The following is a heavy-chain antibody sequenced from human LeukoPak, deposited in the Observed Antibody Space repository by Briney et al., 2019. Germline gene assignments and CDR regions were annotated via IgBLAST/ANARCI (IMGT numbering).Heavy chain of an antibody. CDR3: ARGQGPYCSSTSCYYWFDP. CDR2: ISAYNGNT. CDR1: GYTFTSYG. D-gene: IGHD2-2*01. J-gene: IGHJ5*02. V-gene: IGHV1-18*01. Sequence: ASVKASCKASGYTFTSYGISWVRQAPGQGLEWMGWISAYNGNTNYAQKLQGRVTMTTDTSTSTAYMELRSLRSDDTAVYYCARGQGPYCSSTSCYYWFDPWGQGTLVTVSS.